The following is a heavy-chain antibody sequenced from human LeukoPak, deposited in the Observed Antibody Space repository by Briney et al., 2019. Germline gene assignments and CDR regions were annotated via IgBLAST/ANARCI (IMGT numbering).Heavy chain of an antibody. D-gene: IGHD3-10*01. CDR1: GFTFSSYS. J-gene: IGHJ5*02. CDR3: ARGTLLWFGELFGWFDP. CDR2: ISSSSSYI. Sequence: GGSLRLSCAASGFTFSSYSMNWVRQAPGKGLEWVSSISSSSSYIYYADSVKGRFTISRDNAKNSLYLQMNSLRAEDTAVYYCARGTLLWFGELFGWFDPWGQGTLVTVSS. V-gene: IGHV3-21*01.